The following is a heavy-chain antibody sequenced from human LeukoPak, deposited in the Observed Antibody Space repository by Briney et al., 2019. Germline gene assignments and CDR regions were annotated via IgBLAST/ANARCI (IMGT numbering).Heavy chain of an antibody. D-gene: IGHD2-21*02. V-gene: IGHV3-7*01. J-gene: IGHJ4*02. CDR2: IKGDGSKK. CDR1: GFTFSEFW. CDR3: VRDAVTAY. Sequence: GGSLRLSCAASGFTFSEFWMSWVRQAPGKGLEWLANIKGDGSKKYYVDSVKGRFTISRDNAKNSLFLQMNSLRNEDTAVYDCVRDAVTAYWGQGTLVTVSS.